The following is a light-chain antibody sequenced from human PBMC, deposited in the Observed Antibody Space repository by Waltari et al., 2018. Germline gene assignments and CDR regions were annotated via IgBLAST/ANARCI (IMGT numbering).Light chain of an antibody. J-gene: IGLJ2*01. V-gene: IGLV3-1*01. Sequence: SYDLTQPPSVSVSPGQTASITCSGDKLANKNVCWYQQKPGQSPVLVIYQNNKRPSGIPERFSASNSGSTATLTMSGVQSTDEADYYCQVLDRRTVEVVFGGGTRLAVL. CDR3: QVLDRRTVEVV. CDR2: QNN. CDR1: KLANKN.